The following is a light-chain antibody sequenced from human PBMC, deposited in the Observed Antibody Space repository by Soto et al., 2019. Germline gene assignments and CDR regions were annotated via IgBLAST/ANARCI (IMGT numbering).Light chain of an antibody. CDR2: AAS. CDR1: ENMLSH. V-gene: IGKV1-39*01. Sequence: DIQTTQSPSSLSASVGDRVTITCRTSENMLSHLNWYQQKPGKAPKLLIYAASSLQSGVPSRFSASGSGTDFTLTISSLQPEDFATYYCQQSYSNPPSFGRGTNLEIK. J-gene: IGKJ2*01. CDR3: QQSYSNPPS.